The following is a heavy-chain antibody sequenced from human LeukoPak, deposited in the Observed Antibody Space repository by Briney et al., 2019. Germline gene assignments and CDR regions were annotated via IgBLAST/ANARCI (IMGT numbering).Heavy chain of an antibody. D-gene: IGHD3-22*01. CDR2: INWNGGST. J-gene: IGHJ4*02. CDR3: ARDVGYYDSSGYYNSRYFDY. Sequence: TGGSLRLSCAASGFTFSSYGMSWVRQAPGKGLEWVSGINWNGGSTGYADSVKGRFTISRDNAKNSLYLQMNSLRAEDTALYYCARDVGYYDSSGYYNSRYFDYWGQGTLVTVSS. V-gene: IGHV3-20*04. CDR1: GFTFSSYG.